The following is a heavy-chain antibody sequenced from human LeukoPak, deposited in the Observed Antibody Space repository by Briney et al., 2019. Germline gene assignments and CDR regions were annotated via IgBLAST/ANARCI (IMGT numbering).Heavy chain of an antibody. CDR2: IYWDDDK. CDR1: GFSLRTRGGG. J-gene: IGHJ4*02. V-gene: IGHV2-5*02. CDR3: AHRRNYYDSSVFDY. D-gene: IGHD3-22*01. Sequence: SGPTLVKPTQPLTLTYTFSGFSLRTRGGGGGWIRQPPGKALEWLALIYWDDDKRYSPSLKSRLTITKDTSKNQVVLTMTNMAPVDTATYYCAHRRNYYDSSVFDYWGQGTLVTVSS.